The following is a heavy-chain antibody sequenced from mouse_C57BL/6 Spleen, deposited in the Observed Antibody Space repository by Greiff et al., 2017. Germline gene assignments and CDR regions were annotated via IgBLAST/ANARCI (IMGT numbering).Heavy chain of an antibody. J-gene: IGHJ2*01. CDR2: ILPGSGST. CDR3: ARDAYYGSFNGEGDY. V-gene: IGHV1-9*01. CDR1: GYTFTGSW. D-gene: IGHD1-1*01. Sequence: VQLQQSGAELMKPGASVKLSCKATGYTFTGSWIEWVKQRPGHGLEWIGEILPGSGSTNYNEKFKGKATFTADTSSNTSYMQLSSLTTEDSAIYYGARDAYYGSFNGEGDYWGQGTTLTVSS.